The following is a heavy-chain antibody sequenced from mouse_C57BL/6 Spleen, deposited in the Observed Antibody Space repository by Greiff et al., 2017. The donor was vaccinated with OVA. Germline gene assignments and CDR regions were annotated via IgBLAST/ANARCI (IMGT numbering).Heavy chain of an antibody. CDR2: ISSGSSTI. Sequence: EVMLVESGGGLVKPGGSLKLSCAASGFTFSDYGMHWVRQAPEKGLEWVAYISSGSSTIYYADTGKGRFTISRDNAKNTLFLQMTSLRSEDTAMYYCARPYDYDDYFDYWGQGTTLTVSS. CDR1: GFTFSDYG. J-gene: IGHJ2*01. D-gene: IGHD2-4*01. V-gene: IGHV5-17*01. CDR3: ARPYDYDDYFDY.